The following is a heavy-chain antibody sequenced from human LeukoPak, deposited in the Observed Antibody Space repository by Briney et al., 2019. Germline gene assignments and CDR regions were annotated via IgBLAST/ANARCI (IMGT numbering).Heavy chain of an antibody. CDR3: ARRGEAMDPFDY. CDR1: GYSFTSYW. Sequence: GESLKISCKASGYSFTSYWIGWVRQLPGKGLEWMGIIYPGDSDTRYSPSFQGQVTISADKSINTAYLQWSSLKASDTAIYYCARRGEAMDPFDYWGQGTLVTVSS. V-gene: IGHV5-51*01. J-gene: IGHJ4*02. CDR2: IYPGDSDT. D-gene: IGHD5-18*01.